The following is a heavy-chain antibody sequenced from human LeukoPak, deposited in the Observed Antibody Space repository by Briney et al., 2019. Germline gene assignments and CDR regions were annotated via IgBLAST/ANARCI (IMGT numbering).Heavy chain of an antibody. CDR3: ARTEVYYHDSSGYPDY. J-gene: IGHJ4*02. CDR1: GFTFSSYA. Sequence: GGSLRLSCAASGFTFSSYAMHWVRQAPGKGLEWVAVISYDGSNKYYADSVKGRFTISRDNSKNTLYLQMNSLRAEDTAVYYCARTEVYYHDSSGYPDYWGQGTLVTVSS. D-gene: IGHD3-22*01. V-gene: IGHV3-30-3*01. CDR2: ISYDGSNK.